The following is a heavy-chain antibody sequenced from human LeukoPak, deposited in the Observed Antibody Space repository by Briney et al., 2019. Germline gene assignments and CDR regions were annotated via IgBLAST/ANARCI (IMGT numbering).Heavy chain of an antibody. Sequence: SVKVSCKASGGTLSSYGISWVRQAPGQGLEWMGRITPIFEITNYAQKFQGRVTLTADKSTTTTTTHMELSSLRSENAAVYDCERGERGAYTGNFDYWGQGTLVTVSA. D-gene: IGHD2-2*02. CDR1: GGTLSSYG. J-gene: IGHJ4*02. CDR2: ITPIFEIT. CDR3: ERGERGAYTGNFDY. V-gene: IGHV1-69*04.